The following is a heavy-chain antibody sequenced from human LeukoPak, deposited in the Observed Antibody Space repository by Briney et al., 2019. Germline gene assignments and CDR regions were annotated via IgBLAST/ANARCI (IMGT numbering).Heavy chain of an antibody. V-gene: IGHV4-34*01. CDR2: INHSGST. CDR3: ARVTMIVVVNWFDP. Sequence: KSSETLSLTCAVYGGSFSGYYWSWIRQPPGKGLEWIGEINHSGSTNYNPSLKSRVTISVDTSKNQFSLKLSSVTAADTAVYYYARVTMIVVVNWFDPWGQGTLVTVSS. CDR1: GGSFSGYY. J-gene: IGHJ5*02. D-gene: IGHD3-22*01.